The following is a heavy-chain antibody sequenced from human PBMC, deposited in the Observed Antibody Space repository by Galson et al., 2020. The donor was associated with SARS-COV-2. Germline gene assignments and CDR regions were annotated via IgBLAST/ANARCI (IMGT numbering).Heavy chain of an antibody. J-gene: IGHJ4*02. CDR2: IKQDGSEK. CDR3: ARDRWGELEPSEFDY. D-gene: IGHD1-1*01. V-gene: IGHV3-7*01. Sequence: GESLKISCAASGFTFSSYWMSWVRQAPGKGLEWVANIKQDGSEKYYVDSVKGRFTISRDNAKNSLYLQMNSLRAEDTAVYYCARDRWGELEPSEFDYWGQGTLVTVSS. CDR1: GFTFSSYW.